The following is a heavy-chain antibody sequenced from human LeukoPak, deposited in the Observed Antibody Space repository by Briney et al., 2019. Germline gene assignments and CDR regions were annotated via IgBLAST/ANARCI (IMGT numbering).Heavy chain of an antibody. CDR3: ASRSFPYGTKTYSSGWYSGYYYYYMDV. Sequence: ASVKVSCKASGGTFSSYAISWVRQAPGQGLEWMGGIIPICGTANYAQKFQGRVTITADESTSTAYMELSSLRSEDTAVYYCASRSFPYGTKTYSSGWYSGYYYYYMDVWGKGTTVTVSS. CDR1: GGTFSSYA. V-gene: IGHV1-69*01. D-gene: IGHD6-19*01. CDR2: IIPICGTA. J-gene: IGHJ6*03.